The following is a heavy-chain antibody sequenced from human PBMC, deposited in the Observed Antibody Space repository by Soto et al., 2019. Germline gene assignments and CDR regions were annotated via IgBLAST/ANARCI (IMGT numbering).Heavy chain of an antibody. CDR1: GGSISSGGYS. CDR2: IYHSGST. D-gene: IGHD3-22*01. V-gene: IGHV4-30-2*01. Sequence: SETLSLTCAVSGGSISSGGYSWSWIRQPPGKGLEWIGYIYHSGSTYYNPSLKSRVTISVDRSKNQFSLKLSSVTAADTAVYYCARGKVGPDAPHDSSGYLEGVFDYWGQGTLVTVSS. J-gene: IGHJ4*02. CDR3: ARGKVGPDAPHDSSGYLEGVFDY.